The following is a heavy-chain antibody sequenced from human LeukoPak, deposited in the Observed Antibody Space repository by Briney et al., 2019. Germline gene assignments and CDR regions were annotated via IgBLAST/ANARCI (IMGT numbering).Heavy chain of an antibody. CDR2: GYCNGRT. Sequence: SQTLSLTCTVSGVSINNPDYCWSWVRQPPGKGLEWVGYGYCNGRTYYNPSLKSRVTISVDTSKNQFSLKLSSVTAADTAVYYCASLGVPAAIHYFDYWGQGTLVTVSS. CDR3: ASLGVPAAIHYFDY. J-gene: IGHJ4*02. D-gene: IGHD2-2*01. V-gene: IGHV4-31*03. CDR1: GVSINNPDYC.